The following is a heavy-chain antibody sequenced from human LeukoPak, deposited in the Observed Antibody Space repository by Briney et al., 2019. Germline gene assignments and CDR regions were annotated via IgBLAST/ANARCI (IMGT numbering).Heavy chain of an antibody. CDR1: GHSFTTYW. Sequence: GESLRIPCKGSGHSFTTYWIGWVRQMPGKGLEWMGIIYPADSDIRYSPSFQGQVTISADKSISTAYLQWSSLRSEDTAVYYCARDGQAPVAGTGGGWFDPWGQGTLVTVSS. D-gene: IGHD6-19*01. V-gene: IGHV5-51*01. J-gene: IGHJ5*02. CDR3: ARDGQAPVAGTGGGWFDP. CDR2: IYPADSDI.